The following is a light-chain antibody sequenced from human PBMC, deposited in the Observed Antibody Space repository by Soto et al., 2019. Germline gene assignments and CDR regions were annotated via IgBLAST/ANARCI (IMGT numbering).Light chain of an antibody. CDR2: EVS. CDR3: SSYTSSSTL. CDR1: SSGVGGYNY. V-gene: IGLV2-14*01. J-gene: IGLJ1*01. Sequence: QSALTQPASVSGSPGQSITISCTGTSSGVGGYNYVSWYQQHPGKAPKLMIYEVSNRPSGVSNRFSGSKSGDTASLTISGLQAEDEADYYCSSYTSSSTLFGTGTRSPS.